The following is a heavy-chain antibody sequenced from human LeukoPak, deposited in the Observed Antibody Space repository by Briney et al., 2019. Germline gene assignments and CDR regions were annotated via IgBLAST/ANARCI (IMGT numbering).Heavy chain of an antibody. CDR2: ISAYNGNT. CDR3: ARVPLGRAGGPIYY. Sequence: ASVKVSCKASGYTFTSYGISWVRQAPGQGLEWMGWISAYNGNTNYAQKLQGRVTMTTDAPTSTAYMELRRLRSDDTAVYYCARVPLGRAGGPIYYWRQGTLVTVSS. D-gene: IGHD6-19*01. V-gene: IGHV1-18*01. CDR1: GYTFTSYG. J-gene: IGHJ4*02.